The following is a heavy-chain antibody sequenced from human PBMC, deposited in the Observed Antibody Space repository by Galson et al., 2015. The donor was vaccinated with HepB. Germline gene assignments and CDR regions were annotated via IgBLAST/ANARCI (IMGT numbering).Heavy chain of an antibody. Sequence: SLRLSCAASGFTFSSYTMNWVRQAPGKGLEWVSSISGGRTYLYYADSVKGRFTISRDNAKNSLYLQMNSLRAEDTAVYFCAGGPELLYYYYYGMDVWGQGTTVTVSS. CDR3: AGGPELLYYYYYGMDV. D-gene: IGHD1-26*01. J-gene: IGHJ6*02. CDR1: GFTFSSYT. V-gene: IGHV3-21*01. CDR2: ISGGRTYL.